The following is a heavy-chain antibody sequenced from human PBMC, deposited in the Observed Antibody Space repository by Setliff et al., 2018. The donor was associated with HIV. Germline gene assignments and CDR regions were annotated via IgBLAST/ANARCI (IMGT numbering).Heavy chain of an antibody. Sequence: ASVKVSCKASAYTFSNYGISWVRQAPGQGLEWMGWINTYNGNTNYAQNSNYAQKLQGRVTMTTDTSTNTAYMELSSLRSEDTAVYYYVTGSAARPFDYWGRGTLVTVSS. CDR1: AYTFSNYG. J-gene: IGHJ4*02. V-gene: IGHV1-18*01. CDR2: INTYNGNTNYAQNS. CDR3: VTGSAARPFDY. D-gene: IGHD6-6*01.